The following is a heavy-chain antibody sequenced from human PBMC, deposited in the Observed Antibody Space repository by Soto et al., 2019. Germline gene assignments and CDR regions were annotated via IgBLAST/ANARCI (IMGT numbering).Heavy chain of an antibody. D-gene: IGHD3-22*01. Sequence: QVQLQQWGAGLLKPSETLSLTCAVYGGSFSGYYWSWIRQPPGKGLEWIGEINHSGSTNYNPSLKSRVTISVDTSKNQFSLKLSSVTAADTAVYYCARARYDSSRFCRYWGQGTLVTVSS. CDR1: GGSFSGYY. J-gene: IGHJ4*02. CDR3: ARARYDSSRFCRY. V-gene: IGHV4-34*01. CDR2: INHSGST.